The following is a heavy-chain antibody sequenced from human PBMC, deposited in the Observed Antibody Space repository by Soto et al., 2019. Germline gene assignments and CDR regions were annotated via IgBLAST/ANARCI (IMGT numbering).Heavy chain of an antibody. CDR2: ISGSGGST. CDR3: AKDLRSSGSYSNVFDY. Sequence: GGSLRLSCAASGFTFSSYAMSWVRQAPGKGLEWVSAISGSGGSTYYADSVKGRFTISRDNSNNTLYLQMNSLRAEDTAVYYCAKDLRSSGSYSNVFDYWGQGTLVTVSS. D-gene: IGHD1-26*01. CDR1: GFTFSSYA. J-gene: IGHJ4*02. V-gene: IGHV3-23*01.